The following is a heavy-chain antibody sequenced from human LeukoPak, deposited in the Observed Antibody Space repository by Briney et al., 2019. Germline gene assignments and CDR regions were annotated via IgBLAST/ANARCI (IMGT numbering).Heavy chain of an antibody. Sequence: EASVKASCKASGYTFTGYYMHWVRQAPGQGLEWMGWINPNSGGTNYAQKFQGRVTMTRDTSISTAYMELSRLRSDDTAVYYCARVRMVRGVIDAFDIWGQGTMVTVSS. D-gene: IGHD3-10*01. V-gene: IGHV1-2*02. CDR2: INPNSGGT. CDR3: ARVRMVRGVIDAFDI. CDR1: GYTFTGYY. J-gene: IGHJ3*02.